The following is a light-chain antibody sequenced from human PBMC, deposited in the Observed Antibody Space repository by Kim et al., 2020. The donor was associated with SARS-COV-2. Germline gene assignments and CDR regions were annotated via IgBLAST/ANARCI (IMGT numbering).Light chain of an antibody. CDR2: DVS. V-gene: IGLV2-14*03. J-gene: IGLJ1*01. CDR1: SSDVGGYNY. CDR3: SSYTSSSTNV. Sequence: GQSITISCTGTSSDVGGYNYVSWYQQHPGKAPKLMIYDVSNRPSGVSNRFSGSKSGNTASLTISGLQAEDEADYYCSSYTSSSTNVFRTGTKVTVL.